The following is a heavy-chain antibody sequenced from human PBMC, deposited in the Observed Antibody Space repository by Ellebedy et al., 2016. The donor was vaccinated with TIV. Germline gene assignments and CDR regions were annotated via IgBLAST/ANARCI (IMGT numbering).Heavy chain of an antibody. J-gene: IGHJ3*02. CDR1: GYTLTELS. CDR3: ASYNWNYASAFDI. CDR2: FDPEDGET. Sequence: AASVKVSCKVSGYTLTELSMHWVRQAPGKGLEWMGGFDPEDGETIYAQKFQGRVTMTEDTSTDTAYMELSSLRSEDTAVYYCASYNWNYASAFDIWGQGTMVTVSS. V-gene: IGHV1-24*01. D-gene: IGHD1-7*01.